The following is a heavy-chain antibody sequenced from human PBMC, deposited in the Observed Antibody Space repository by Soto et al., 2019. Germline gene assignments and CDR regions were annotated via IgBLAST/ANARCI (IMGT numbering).Heavy chain of an antibody. V-gene: IGHV3-23*01. J-gene: IGHJ4*02. D-gene: IGHD3-3*01. CDR1: GFTFSTYV. CDR3: AKDYYYDFWSGYYLHAFDY. Sequence: GGSLRLSCAASGFTFSTYVLNWVRQAPGKGLEWVSAISGSGDSTYYAESVKGRFTISRDNSKNKLYLQMNRLRAEDTAVYFCAKDYYYDFWSGYYLHAFDYWGQGTLVTVSS. CDR2: ISGSGDST.